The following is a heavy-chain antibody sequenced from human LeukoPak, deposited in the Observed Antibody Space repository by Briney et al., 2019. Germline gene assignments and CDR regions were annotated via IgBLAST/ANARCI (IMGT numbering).Heavy chain of an antibody. Sequence: PGGSLRPSCAASRFTFSDYYMGWIRQAPGKGLEWVSYITSSGSTMNYADSVKGRFTISRDNAKSSLYLQMNSLRAEDTAVYHCARFGGSGWSLDYWGQGTLVTVSS. V-gene: IGHV3-11*01. CDR1: RFTFSDYY. D-gene: IGHD6-19*01. CDR3: ARFGGSGWSLDY. J-gene: IGHJ4*02. CDR2: ITSSGSTM.